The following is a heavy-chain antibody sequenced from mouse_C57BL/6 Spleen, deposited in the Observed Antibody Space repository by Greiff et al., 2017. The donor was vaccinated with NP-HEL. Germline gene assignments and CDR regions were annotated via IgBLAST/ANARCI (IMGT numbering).Heavy chain of an antibody. CDR2: IYPGSGNT. J-gene: IGHJ2*01. CDR3: ARRDYYDYDGEVY. V-gene: IGHV1-66*01. CDR1: GYSFTSYY. Sequence: QVQLKESGPELVKPGASVKISCKASGYSFTSYYIHWVKQRPGQGLEWIGWIYPGSGNTKYNEKFKGKATLTADTSSSTAYMQLSSLTSEDSAVYYCARRDYYDYDGEVYWGQGTTLTVSS. D-gene: IGHD2-4*01.